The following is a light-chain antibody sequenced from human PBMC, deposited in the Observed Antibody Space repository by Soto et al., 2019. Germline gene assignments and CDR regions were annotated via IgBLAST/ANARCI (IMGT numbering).Light chain of an antibody. CDR1: QSISSW. CDR3: QQYNSWT. J-gene: IGKJ1*01. V-gene: IGKV1-5*01. CDR2: DAS. Sequence: DIQMTQSPSTLSASVGDRVNNNCRASQSISSWLAWYQQKPGKAPKLLIYDASSLESGVPSRFSGSGSGTEFTLTISSLQPDDFATYYCQQYNSWTFGQGTKVDIK.